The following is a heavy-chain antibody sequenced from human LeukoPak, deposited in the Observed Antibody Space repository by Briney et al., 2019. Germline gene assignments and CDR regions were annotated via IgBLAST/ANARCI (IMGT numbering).Heavy chain of an antibody. J-gene: IGHJ4*02. CDR2: ISGSGGST. CDR3: ARDGGSYYGPLFY. V-gene: IGHV3-23*01. CDR1: GFTFSSYA. Sequence: GGSLRLSCAASGFTFSSYAMSWVRQAPGKGLEWVSAISGSGGSTYYADSVKGRFTISRDNAKNSLYLQMNSLRAEDTAVYYCARDGGSYYGPLFYWGQGTLVTVSS. D-gene: IGHD1-26*01.